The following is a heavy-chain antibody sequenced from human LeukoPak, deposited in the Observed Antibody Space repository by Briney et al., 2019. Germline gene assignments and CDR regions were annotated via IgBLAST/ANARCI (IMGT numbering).Heavy chain of an antibody. CDR3: ARGGLEPVDY. CDR1: GFTFSRYW. D-gene: IGHD1-14*01. V-gene: IGHV3-74*01. Sequence: GGSLRLSCAASGFTFSRYWMHWVRQAPGKGLVWVSRINEDGSTTSYADSVKGRFTISRDNAKNMLYLQMNGLRDEDTAVYYCARGGLEPVDYWGQGTLVTVSS. J-gene: IGHJ4*02. CDR2: INEDGSTT.